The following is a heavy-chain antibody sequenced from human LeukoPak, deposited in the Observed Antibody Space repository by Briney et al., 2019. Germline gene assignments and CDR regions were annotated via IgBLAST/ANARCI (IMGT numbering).Heavy chain of an antibody. D-gene: IGHD3-10*01. CDR2: ISYDGSNK. CDR3: ARDPGAPGSPFDY. V-gene: IGHV3-30*14. Sequence: PGGSLRLSCAASGFTFSSYAMHWVRQAPGKGLEWVAVISYDGSNKYYADSVKGRFTISRDNSKNTLYLQMGSLRPEDMAVYYCARDPGAPGSPFDYWGQGTLVTVSS. CDR1: GFTFSSYA. J-gene: IGHJ4*02.